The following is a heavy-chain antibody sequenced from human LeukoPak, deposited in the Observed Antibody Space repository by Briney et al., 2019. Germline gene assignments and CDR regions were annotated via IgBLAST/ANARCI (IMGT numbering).Heavy chain of an antibody. D-gene: IGHD3-22*01. CDR2: ISGSGGST. J-gene: IGHJ4*02. V-gene: IGHV3-23*01. Sequence: GGSLRLSCAASGFTFRSYGMHWVRQAPGKGLEWVSAISGSGGSTYYADSVKGRFTISRDNSKHTVHLQMNSLRAEDTAVYYCVKLTQSYYDSRSDYWGQGTLVTVSS. CDR1: GFTFRSYG. CDR3: VKLTQSYYDSRSDY.